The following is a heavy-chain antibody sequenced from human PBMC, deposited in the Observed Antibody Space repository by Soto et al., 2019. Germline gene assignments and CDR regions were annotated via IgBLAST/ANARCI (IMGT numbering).Heavy chain of an antibody. CDR3: ASQGHSGYDYLVDY. Sequence: PGESLKISCKGSGYSFTSYWISWVRQVPGKGLEWMGRIDPSDSYTNYSPSFQGHVTISADKSISTAYLQWSSLKASDTAMYYCASQGHSGYDYLVDYWGQGTLVTVSS. J-gene: IGHJ4*02. V-gene: IGHV5-10-1*01. CDR1: GYSFTSYW. CDR2: IDPSDSYT. D-gene: IGHD5-12*01.